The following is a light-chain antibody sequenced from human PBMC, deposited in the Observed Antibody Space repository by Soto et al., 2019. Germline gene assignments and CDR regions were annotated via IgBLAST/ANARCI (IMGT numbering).Light chain of an antibody. CDR1: QSVSRY. V-gene: IGKV3-11*01. Sequence: IVLTQSPATLSLSPGDRATLSCRASQSVSRYLAWYQQTPGQAPRLLIYDASIRATGIPARFSGSGSGTDFTLTISSIEPEDFAVYYCQQRSNWFTFGQGTRLEI. CDR3: QQRSNWFT. J-gene: IGKJ5*01. CDR2: DAS.